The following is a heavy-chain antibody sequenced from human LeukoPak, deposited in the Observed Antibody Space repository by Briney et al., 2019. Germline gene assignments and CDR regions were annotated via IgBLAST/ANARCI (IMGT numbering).Heavy chain of an antibody. CDR3: ARARDLLPSYFDY. CDR2: IGGGGGST. CDR1: GFTFSSYA. V-gene: IGHV3-23*01. J-gene: IGHJ4*02. Sequence: GGSLRLSCAASGFTFSSYAMTWVRQAPGKGLDWISAIGGGGGSTYYADSVEGRFTISRDNSKSTLFLQMNSLRAEDTAVYYCARARDLLPSYFDYWGQGSLVTVSA. D-gene: IGHD2/OR15-2a*01.